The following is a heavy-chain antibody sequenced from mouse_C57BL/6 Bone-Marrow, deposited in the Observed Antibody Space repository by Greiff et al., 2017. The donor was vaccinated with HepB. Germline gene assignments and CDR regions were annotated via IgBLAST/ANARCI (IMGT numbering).Heavy chain of an antibody. CDR1: GYTFTSYW. Sequence: QVQLQQPGAELVKPGASVKLSCKASGYTFTSYWMQWVKQRPGQGLEWIGEIDPSDSYTNYNQKFKGKATLTVDTSSSTAYMQLSSLTSEDSAVYYCAREGYGYDVNLDYWGQGTTLTVSS. V-gene: IGHV1-50*01. CDR3: AREGYGYDVNLDY. CDR2: IDPSDSYT. D-gene: IGHD2-2*01. J-gene: IGHJ2*01.